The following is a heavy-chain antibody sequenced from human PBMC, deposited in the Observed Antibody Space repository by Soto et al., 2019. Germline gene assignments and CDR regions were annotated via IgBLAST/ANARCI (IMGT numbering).Heavy chain of an antibody. CDR2: IIPIFGTA. CDR1: GGTFSSYA. D-gene: IGHD3-16*02. V-gene: IGHV1-69*13. CDR3: ARAGDYVWGSYRYKYYFDY. J-gene: IGHJ4*02. Sequence: SVKVSCKASGGTFSSYAISWMLQAPGQGLEWMGGIIPIFGTANYAQKFQGRVTITADESASTAYMELSSLRSEDTAVYYCARAGDYVWGSYRYKYYFDYWGQGISVTVSS.